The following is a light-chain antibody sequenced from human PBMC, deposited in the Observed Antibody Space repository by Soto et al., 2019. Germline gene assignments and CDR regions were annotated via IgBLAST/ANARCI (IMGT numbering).Light chain of an antibody. V-gene: IGLV2-14*03. CDR2: DIR. J-gene: IGLJ1*01. Sequence: SALTQPASVSGSPGQSITISCTGTSSDVGGYKYVSWYQQHPGKAPKLMIYDIRNRPSGVSNRFSGCKSGNTASLTISGLQAEDEADYYCSSYTSSSTRVFGTGTKLTVL. CDR3: SSYTSSSTRV. CDR1: SSDVGGYKY.